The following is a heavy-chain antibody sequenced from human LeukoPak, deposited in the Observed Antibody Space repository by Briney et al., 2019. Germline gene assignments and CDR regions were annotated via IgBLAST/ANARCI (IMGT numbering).Heavy chain of an antibody. CDR1: GFTFSSYA. Sequence: GGSLRLSCGASGFTFSSYAMSWVRQTPGRGLEWVAGVSPSGGRTLYADSVEGRFTISRDNSNDTVYLQLSSLRAEGSALYYCAKVRGVYCSSPACYYYDSWGQGTLVTVSS. CDR2: VSPSGGRT. J-gene: IGHJ4*02. V-gene: IGHV3-23*01. D-gene: IGHD2-2*01. CDR3: AKVRGVYCSSPACYYYDS.